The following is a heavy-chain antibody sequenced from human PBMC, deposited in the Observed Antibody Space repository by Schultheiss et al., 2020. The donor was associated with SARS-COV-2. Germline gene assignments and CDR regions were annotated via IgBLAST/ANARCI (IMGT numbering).Heavy chain of an antibody. V-gene: IGHV6-1*01. D-gene: IGHD3-22*01. CDR3: ARVQDYYDSSGYSHRWFDT. CDR2: TYYRSKWYN. Sequence: SQTLSLTCAISGDSVSSNSAAWNWIRQSPSRGLEWLGRTYYRSKWYNDYAVSVKSRITINPDTSKNQFSLQLNSVTPEDTAVYYCARVQDYYDSSGYSHRWFDTWGQGTLVTVSS. J-gene: IGHJ5*02. CDR1: GDSVSSNSAA.